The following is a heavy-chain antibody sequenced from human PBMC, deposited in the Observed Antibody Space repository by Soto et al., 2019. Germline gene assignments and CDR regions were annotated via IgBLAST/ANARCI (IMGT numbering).Heavy chain of an antibody. CDR3: ARALSYYYYYMDV. V-gene: IGHV4-59*01. J-gene: IGHJ6*03. CDR1: GGSISSYY. Sequence: SETLSLTCTVSGGSISSYYWSWIRQPPGKGLEWIGYIYYSGSTNYNPSLKSRVTISVDTSKNQFSLKLSSVTAADTAVYYCARALSYYYYYMDVWGKGTTVTVS. CDR2: IYYSGST.